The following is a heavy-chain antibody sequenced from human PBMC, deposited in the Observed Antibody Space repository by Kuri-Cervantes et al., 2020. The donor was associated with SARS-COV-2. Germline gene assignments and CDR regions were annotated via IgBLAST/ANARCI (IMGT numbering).Heavy chain of an antibody. Sequence: GESLKISCAASGFTFSSYGMHWVRQAPGKGLVWVSRINSDGSSTSYADSVKGRFTISRDNAKNTLYLQMNSLRAEDTAVYYCARDQGHRIAAAGTIPFDYWGQGTLVTVSS. CDR2: INSDGSST. V-gene: IGHV3-74*01. D-gene: IGHD6-13*01. CDR1: GFTFSSYG. CDR3: ARDQGHRIAAAGTIPFDY. J-gene: IGHJ4*02.